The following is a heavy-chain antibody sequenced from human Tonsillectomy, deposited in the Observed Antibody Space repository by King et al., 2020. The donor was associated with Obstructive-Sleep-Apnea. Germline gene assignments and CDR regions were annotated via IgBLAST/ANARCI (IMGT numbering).Heavy chain of an antibody. CDR2: ISSSSSYI. J-gene: IGHJ4*02. CDR1: GFTFSSYS. D-gene: IGHD3-22*01. CDR3: ASPRTRGGCYYSL. V-gene: IGHV3-21*01. Sequence: QLVQSGGGLVKPGGSLRLSCAASGFTFSSYSMNWVRQAPGKGLEWVSSISSSSSYIYYADSVKGRFTISRDNAKNSLYLQMNSLRAEDTAVYYCASPRTRGGCYYSLWGQGTLVTVSS.